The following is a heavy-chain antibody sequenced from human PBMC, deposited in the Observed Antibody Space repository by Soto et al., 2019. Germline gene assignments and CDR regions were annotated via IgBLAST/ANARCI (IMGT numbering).Heavy chain of an antibody. Sequence: QVQLQESGPGLVKPSETLSLTCAVSGDSISSYYCMWIRQPPGKGLEFIGYLYYGRSANYNPSLKSRVTLAVDTSTNQCSLTLSSMPAAYTAVYYCALRSMSVVPEYGGQGTLVTVAS. V-gene: IGHV4-59*01. D-gene: IGHD2-2*01. CDR3: ALRSMSVVPEY. CDR1: GDSISSYY. CDR2: LYYGRSA. J-gene: IGHJ4*02.